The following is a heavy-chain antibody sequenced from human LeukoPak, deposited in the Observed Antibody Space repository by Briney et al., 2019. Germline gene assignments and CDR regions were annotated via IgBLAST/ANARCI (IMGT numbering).Heavy chain of an antibody. CDR3: ARDDDGGDPLSYYYGMDV. V-gene: IGHV3-21*01. CDR1: GFTFSSYS. J-gene: IGHJ6*02. D-gene: IGHD4-17*01. Sequence: PGGSLRLSCAASGFTFSSYSMNWVRQAPGKGLEWVSSISSSSSYIYYADSVKGRFTISRDNAKNSLYLQMNSLRAEDTAVYYCARDDDGGDPLSYYYGMDVWGQGTTVTVSS. CDR2: ISSSSSYI.